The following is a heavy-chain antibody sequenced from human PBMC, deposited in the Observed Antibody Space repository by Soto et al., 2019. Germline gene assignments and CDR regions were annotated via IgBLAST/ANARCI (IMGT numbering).Heavy chain of an antibody. CDR1: GGSFSGYY. V-gene: IGHV4-34*01. J-gene: IGHJ4*02. CDR3: ERDEITGLFDY. CDR2: INHSGST. D-gene: IGHD2-8*02. Sequence: PSETLCLTCAVDGGSFSGYYWTWIRQPPGTGLEWIGEINHSGSTNYNPSLKSRVTISVDTSKNQFSLKLTSVTAADTAVYYCERDEITGLFDYWGRGTLVTVSS.